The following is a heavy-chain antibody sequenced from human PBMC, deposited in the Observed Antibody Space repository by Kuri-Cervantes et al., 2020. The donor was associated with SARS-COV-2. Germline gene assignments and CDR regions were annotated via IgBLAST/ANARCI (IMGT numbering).Heavy chain of an antibody. CDR2: ISSSGSTI. CDR3: ARVGYSYGYWGPFDY. D-gene: IGHD5-18*01. V-gene: IGHV3-48*03. J-gene: IGHJ4*02. CDR1: GFTFSSYE. Sequence: GGSLRLSCAASGFTFSSYEMNWVRQAPGKGLEWVSYISSSGSTIYYADSVKGRFTISRDNAKNSLYLQMNSLRAEDTAVYYCARVGYSYGYWGPFDYWGQGTLVTVSS.